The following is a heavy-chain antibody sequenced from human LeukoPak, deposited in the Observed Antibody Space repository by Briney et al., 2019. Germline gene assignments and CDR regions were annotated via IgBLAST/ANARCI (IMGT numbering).Heavy chain of an antibody. J-gene: IGHJ6*03. Sequence: SQTLSLTCAISGDNVSSNSAAWNWIRQSPSRGLEWLGRTYYRARWYNDYAVSVKSRITINPDTSKNQFSLQLNSVTPEDTAVYYCGRSHSIPDRNTYYYYVDVWDKGSTVTVSS. CDR2: TYYRARWYN. CDR1: GDNVSSNSAA. CDR3: GRSHSIPDRNTYYYYVDV. V-gene: IGHV6-1*01. D-gene: IGHD6-6*01.